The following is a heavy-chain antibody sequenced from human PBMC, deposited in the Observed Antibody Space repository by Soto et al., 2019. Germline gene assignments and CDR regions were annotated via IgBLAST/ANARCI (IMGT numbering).Heavy chain of an antibody. Sequence: PSETLSLTCTVSGGSVSSGSYYWSWIRQPPGKGLEWIGYIYYSGSTNYNPSLKSRVTISVDTSKNQFSLKLSSVTAADTAVYYCARDRQDYYDSSGYSPGMYYFDYWGQGTLVTVSS. V-gene: IGHV4-61*01. J-gene: IGHJ4*02. CDR2: IYYSGST. CDR3: ARDRQDYYDSSGYSPGMYYFDY. D-gene: IGHD3-22*01. CDR1: GGSVSSGSYY.